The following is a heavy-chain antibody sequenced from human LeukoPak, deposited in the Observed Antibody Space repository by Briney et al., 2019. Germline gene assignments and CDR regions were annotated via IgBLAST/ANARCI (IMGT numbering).Heavy chain of an antibody. CDR3: ASAYCGGDCTPYWYFDL. Sequence: SETLSLTCTVSGGSISSGDYYWSWIRQPPGKGLEWIGYIYYIGNTFYDPSLKSRVTISVDTSKNQFSLKLSSVTAADTAVYYCASAYCGGDCTPYWYFDLWGRGTLVTVSS. CDR2: IYYIGNT. CDR1: GGSISSGDYY. J-gene: IGHJ2*01. V-gene: IGHV4-30-4*01. D-gene: IGHD2-21*02.